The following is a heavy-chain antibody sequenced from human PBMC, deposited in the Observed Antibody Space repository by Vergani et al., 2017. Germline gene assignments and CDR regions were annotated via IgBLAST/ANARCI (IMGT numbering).Heavy chain of an antibody. J-gene: IGHJ5*01. CDR1: GFSFNSYW. V-gene: IGHV3-74*03. Sequence: DVHLAESGGGFFQPGGSLRLSCSASGFSFNSYWMHWVRQVPGKGLLWVSRIKSDGSITAYADSVKGRFTISRDNAQNTLYLQMNSLRVEDTGVYYCARARCIETCYMSNGHDSWGQGTLVTVSS. D-gene: IGHD2-8*01. CDR2: IKSDGSIT. CDR3: ARARCIETCYMSNGHDS.